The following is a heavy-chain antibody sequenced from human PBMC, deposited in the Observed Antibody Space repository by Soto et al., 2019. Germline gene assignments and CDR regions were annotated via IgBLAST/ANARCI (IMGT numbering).Heavy chain of an antibody. CDR3: ARGSAYYYDSSGPPAYYYGMDV. CDR2: ISAYNGNT. V-gene: IGHV1-18*01. CDR1: GYTFTSVG. Sequence: ASVKFSCQASGYTFTSVGISWVRQAPGQGLERMGWISAYNGNTNYAQKLQGRVTMTTDTSTSTAYMELRSLRSDDTAVYYCARGSAYYYDSSGPPAYYYGMDVWGQGTTVTVSS. J-gene: IGHJ6*02. D-gene: IGHD3-22*01.